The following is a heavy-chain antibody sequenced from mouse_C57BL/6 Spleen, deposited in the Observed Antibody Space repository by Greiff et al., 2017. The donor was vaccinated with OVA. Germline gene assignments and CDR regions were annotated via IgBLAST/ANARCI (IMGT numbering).Heavy chain of an antibody. CDR1: GYAFSSSW. CDR3: ARTYDYDAYYAIDY. CDR2: IYPGDGDT. D-gene: IGHD2-4*01. V-gene: IGHV1-82*01. J-gene: IGHJ4*01. Sequence: QVQLQQPGAELVKPGASVKMSCKASGYAFSSSWMNWVKQRPGKGLEWIGRIYPGDGDTNYNGKFKGKATLTAYKSSSTAYMQLISLTSEDSAVDFCARTYDYDAYYAIDYWGQGTSVTVSS.